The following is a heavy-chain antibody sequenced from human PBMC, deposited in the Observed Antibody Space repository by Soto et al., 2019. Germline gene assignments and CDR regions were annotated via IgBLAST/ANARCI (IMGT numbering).Heavy chain of an antibody. CDR2: INAGNGNT. CDR1: GYTFTSYA. Sequence: QVQLVQSGAEVKKPGASVKVSCKASGYTFTSYAMHWVRQAPGQRLEWMGWINAGNGNTKYSQKFQGRVTITRDTXXXXXXXXXXXXXXXXXXXXXXXXXXYQTYCSSTSCLHYYYYMDVWGKGTTVTVSS. CDR3: XXXXYQTYCSSTSCLHYYYYMDV. V-gene: IGHV1-3*01. J-gene: IGHJ6*03. D-gene: IGHD2-2*01.